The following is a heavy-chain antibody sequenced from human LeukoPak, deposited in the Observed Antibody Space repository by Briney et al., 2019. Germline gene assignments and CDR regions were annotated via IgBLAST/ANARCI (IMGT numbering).Heavy chain of an antibody. D-gene: IGHD6-13*01. V-gene: IGHV4-34*01. J-gene: IGHJ5*02. CDR2: INRSGST. Sequence: SETLSLTCAVYGGSFSGYYWSWIRQPPGKGLEWIGEINRSGSTNYNPSLKSRVTISVDTSKNQFSLKLSSVTAADTAVYYCARGLRIAAAGNNWFDPWGQGTLVTVSS. CDR1: GGSFSGYY. CDR3: ARGLRIAAAGNNWFDP.